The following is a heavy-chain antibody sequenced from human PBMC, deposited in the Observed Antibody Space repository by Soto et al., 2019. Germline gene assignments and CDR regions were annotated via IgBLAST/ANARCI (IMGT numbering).Heavy chain of an antibody. D-gene: IGHD6-19*01. V-gene: IGHV3-74*01. CDR2: IKSDGSTT. J-gene: IGHJ4*02. CDR3: ARVYLSSGWSKVDY. CDR1: GFTFSNYW. Sequence: EVQLVESGGGLVQPGGSLRLSCAASGFTFSNYWMNWVRQSPGKGLVCVSRIKSDGSTTSYADSVKGRFTISRDNAKNTLYLQMNSLSAEDTAVYYCARVYLSSGWSKVDYWGQGTLVTVSS.